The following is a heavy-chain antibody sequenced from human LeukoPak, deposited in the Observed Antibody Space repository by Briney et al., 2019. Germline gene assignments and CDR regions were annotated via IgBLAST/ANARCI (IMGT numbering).Heavy chain of an antibody. Sequence: PSETLSLTCAVYGGSFSGYYWSWIRQPPGKGLEWIGEINHSGSTNYNPSLKSRVTISVDTSKNQFSLKLSSVTAADTAVYYCARGDDSSGCSTFDILGQGTMVTVSS. CDR1: GGSFSGYY. CDR2: INHSGST. V-gene: IGHV4-34*01. D-gene: IGHD3-22*01. J-gene: IGHJ3*02. CDR3: ARGDDSSGCSTFDI.